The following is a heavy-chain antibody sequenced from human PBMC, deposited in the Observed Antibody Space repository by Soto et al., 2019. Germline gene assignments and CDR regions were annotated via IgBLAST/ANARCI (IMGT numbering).Heavy chain of an antibody. Sequence: QPQLQESGPGLVKPSETLSLTCTVSGGSVSSCCNYWGWVRQPPGKGLEWIGSIHNSGSTSYNPSLKSRVTISVDTPKNQFSLNLTSVTAVDTAVYYCTRGLSSPSATGIWGQGTLVTVSS. CDR3: TRGLSSPSATGI. CDR2: IHNSGST. CDR1: GGSVSSCCNY. J-gene: IGHJ4*02. D-gene: IGHD6-6*01. V-gene: IGHV4-39*01.